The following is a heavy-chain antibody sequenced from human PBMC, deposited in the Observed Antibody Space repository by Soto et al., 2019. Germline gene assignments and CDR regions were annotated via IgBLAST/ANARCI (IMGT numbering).Heavy chain of an antibody. CDR3: ARGPDSSSWLWHYYYYGMDV. Sequence: QVQLVQSGAEVKKPGASVKVSCKASGYTYTSYDINWVRQATGQGLEWMGWMNPNSGNTGYAQKFQGRVTMTRNTSISTAYMELSSLRSEDTAVYYCARGPDSSSWLWHYYYYGMDVWGQGTTVTVSS. CDR1: GYTYTSYD. V-gene: IGHV1-8*01. J-gene: IGHJ6*02. D-gene: IGHD6-13*01. CDR2: MNPNSGNT.